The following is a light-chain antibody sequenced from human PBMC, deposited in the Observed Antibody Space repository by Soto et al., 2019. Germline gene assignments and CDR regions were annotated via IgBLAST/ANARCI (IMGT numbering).Light chain of an antibody. CDR2: GAS. V-gene: IGKV3D-15*01. J-gene: IGKJ5*01. Sequence: EIVLTQSPGTLSPPPGERATLSCRASQSVSNNYLAWYQQKPGQAPRLLIYGASNRATGIPARFSGSGSGTEFTLTISSLQSEDFAVYYCQQYNNWPPITVGQGTHWRL. CDR3: QQYNNWPPIT. CDR1: QSVSNN.